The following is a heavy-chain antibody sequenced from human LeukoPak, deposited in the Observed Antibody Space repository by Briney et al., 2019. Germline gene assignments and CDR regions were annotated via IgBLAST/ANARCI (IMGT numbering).Heavy chain of an antibody. V-gene: IGHV4-39*07. J-gene: IGHJ5*02. D-gene: IGHD4-17*01. CDR1: GGSISSRAYH. Sequence: SETLSLTCTVSGGSISSRAYHWGWIRQPPGKGLEWIGSIYYSGSTYYNPSLKSRVTISVDTSKNQFSLKLSSVTAADTAVYYCARGIHDYGDWYHWFDPWGQGTLVTVPS. CDR3: ARGIHDYGDWYHWFDP. CDR2: IYYSGST.